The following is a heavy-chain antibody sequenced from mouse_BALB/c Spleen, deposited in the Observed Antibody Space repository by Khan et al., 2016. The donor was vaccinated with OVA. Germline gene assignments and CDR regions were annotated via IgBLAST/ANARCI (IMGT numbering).Heavy chain of an antibody. CDR2: IYPYNDDT. V-gene: IGHV1S136*01. J-gene: IGHJ2*01. Sequence: VRLQQSGPELVKPGASVKMSCKASGYTFTSYVIHWVKQKPGQGLEWIGYIYPYNDDTKSNEKFKGKATLTPDKSSSTAYMELRSLTSEDSAVYYCARNYRYDVYFDYWGQGTTLTVSS. CDR1: GYTFTSYV. D-gene: IGHD2-14*01. CDR3: ARNYRYDVYFDY.